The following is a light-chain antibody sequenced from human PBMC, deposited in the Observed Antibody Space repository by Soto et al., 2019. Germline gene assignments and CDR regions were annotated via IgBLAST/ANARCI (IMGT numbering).Light chain of an antibody. V-gene: IGLV1-44*01. CDR3: AAWDDRLNGDVV. Sequence: QSVLTQPPSASGTPGQRVTISGSGSSSNIGSNTVNWYQQLPGTAPKLLIYSNNQRPSGVPDRFSGSKSGTSASLAISGLQSQDESDYYCAAWDDRLNGDVVFGGGTKLTVL. CDR2: SNN. J-gene: IGLJ2*01. CDR1: SSNIGSNT.